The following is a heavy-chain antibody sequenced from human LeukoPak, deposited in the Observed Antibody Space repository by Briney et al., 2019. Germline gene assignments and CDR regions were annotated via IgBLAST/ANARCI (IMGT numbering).Heavy chain of an antibody. V-gene: IGHV4-59*01. Sequence: SETLSLTCSVSGGSMSGYYWGWIRQPPGEGLECIGYIYYTGSTDSNPSLKSRVTISVDTSKSQFSLRLYSVTAADTAVCYCARVGPRRDGYNFDYWGQGILVTVSS. CDR1: GGSMSGYY. CDR3: ARVGPRRDGYNFDY. D-gene: IGHD5-24*01. J-gene: IGHJ4*02. CDR2: IYYTGST.